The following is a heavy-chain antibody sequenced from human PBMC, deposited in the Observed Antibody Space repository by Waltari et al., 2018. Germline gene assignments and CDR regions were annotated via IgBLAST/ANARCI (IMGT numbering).Heavy chain of an antibody. CDR3: AGDHGAAAYDY. J-gene: IGHJ4*02. CDR2: IYYSGST. D-gene: IGHD6-13*01. Sequence: QVQLQESGPGLVKPSETLSLTCTVSGGSISSYYWSWIRQPPGKGLEWIGYIYYSGSTNYNPSLKSRVTISVDTSKNQFSLKLSSVTAADTAVYYCAGDHGAAAYDYWGQGTLVTVSS. V-gene: IGHV4-59*01. CDR1: GGSISSYY.